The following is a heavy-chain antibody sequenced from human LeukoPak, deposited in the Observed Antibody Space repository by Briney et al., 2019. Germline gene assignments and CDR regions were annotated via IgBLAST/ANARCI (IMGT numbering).Heavy chain of an antibody. CDR2: IWYNGSEK. CDR3: ARDQDGYNLFDY. V-gene: IGHV3-33*01. Sequence: GGSLRLSCAASGFTFGHYGMHWVRQAPGKGLEWVAIIWYNGSEKFCADSVQGRFTVSRDNSKDTLYLHMNSLRLDDTGVYYCARDQDGYNLFDYWGQGTLVTVSS. CDR1: GFTFGHYG. D-gene: IGHD5-24*01. J-gene: IGHJ4*02.